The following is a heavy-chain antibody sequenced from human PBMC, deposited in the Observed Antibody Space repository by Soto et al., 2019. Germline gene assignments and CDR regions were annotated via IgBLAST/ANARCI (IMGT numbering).Heavy chain of an antibody. CDR3: ARDYCSSTSCSWFYYFDY. Sequence: QVQLVESGGGVVQPGRSLRLSCAASGFTFSSYAMHWVRQAPGKGLEWVAVISYDGSNKYYADSVKGRFTISRDNSKNTLHLQMNSLRAEDTAVYYCARDYCSSTSCSWFYYFDYWGQGTLVTVSS. J-gene: IGHJ4*02. D-gene: IGHD2-2*01. V-gene: IGHV3-30-3*01. CDR2: ISYDGSNK. CDR1: GFTFSSYA.